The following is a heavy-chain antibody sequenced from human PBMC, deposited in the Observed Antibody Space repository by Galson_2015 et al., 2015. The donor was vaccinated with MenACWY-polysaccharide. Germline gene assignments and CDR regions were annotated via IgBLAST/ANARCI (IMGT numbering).Heavy chain of an antibody. Sequence: SLRLSCAASGLTFSNFWMSWVRQAPGKELEWVASIKQDGSEKYLVDSVKGRFTISRDNAENLLFLQMNSLRAEDTAVYYCARERWVRGVFFDQWGQGTLVTVSS. D-gene: IGHD3-10*01. CDR3: ARERWVRGVFFDQ. CDR2: IKQDGSEK. J-gene: IGHJ4*02. CDR1: GLTFSNFW. V-gene: IGHV3-7*01.